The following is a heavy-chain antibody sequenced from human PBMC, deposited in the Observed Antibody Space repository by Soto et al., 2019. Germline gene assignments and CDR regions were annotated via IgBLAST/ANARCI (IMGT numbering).Heavy chain of an antibody. CDR1: GFSFGTYN. D-gene: IGHD2-15*01. V-gene: IGHV3-48*02. Sequence: GGSLRLSCAASGFSFGTYNMDWVRQAPGKGPEWIAYISTTSFTIYYADSVKGRFTIPRDNDRNSLYLEMNSLRDEDTAVYYCARDRCYDGTCYSASDSWGQGTLVTVSS. CDR2: ISTTSFTI. J-gene: IGHJ5*01. CDR3: ARDRCYDGTCYSASDS.